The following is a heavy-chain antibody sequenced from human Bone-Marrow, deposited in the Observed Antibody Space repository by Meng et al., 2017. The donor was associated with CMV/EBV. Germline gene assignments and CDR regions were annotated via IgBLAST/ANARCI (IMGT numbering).Heavy chain of an antibody. CDR3: ARDGPAADRGYSYAMN. V-gene: IGHV1-18*01. CDR2: ISPYNSGT. J-gene: IGHJ4*02. D-gene: IGHD5-18*01. Sequence: ASVKVSCKASGYNFMNFGINWVRKAPGQGLEWMGWISPYNSGTIHAQVVQGRLTMTTDRSTDRVTLTTDTATNTVYMELRGLRSDDTAVYYCARDGPAADRGYSYAMNWGQGTLVTVSS. CDR1: GYNFMNFG.